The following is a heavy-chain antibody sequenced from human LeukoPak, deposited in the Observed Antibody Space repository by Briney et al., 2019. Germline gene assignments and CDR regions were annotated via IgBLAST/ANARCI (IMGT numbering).Heavy chain of an antibody. CDR1: GGSISSYY. CDR2: IYYSGST. D-gene: IGHD6-6*01. V-gene: IGHV4-59*01. J-gene: IGHJ4*02. Sequence: SETLSLTRTVSGGSISSYYWSWIRQPPGKGLEWIGYIYYSGSTNYNPSLKSRVTISVDTSKNQFSLKLSSVTAADTAVYYCAREEGSARPIDYWGQGTLVTVSS. CDR3: AREEGSARPIDY.